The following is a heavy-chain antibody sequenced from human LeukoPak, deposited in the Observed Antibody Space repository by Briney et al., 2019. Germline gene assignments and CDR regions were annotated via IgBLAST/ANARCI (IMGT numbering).Heavy chain of an antibody. V-gene: IGHV4-34*01. J-gene: IGHJ4*02. D-gene: IGHD2-15*01. CDR2: INHSGST. CDR3: ARDCSGGSCSTDY. CDR1: GGSFSGYY. Sequence: PSETLSPTCAVYGGSFSGYYWSWIRQPPGKGLEWIGEINHSGSTNYNPSLKSRVTISVDTSKNQFSLKLSSVTAADTAVYYCARDCSGGSCSTDYWGQGTLVTVSS.